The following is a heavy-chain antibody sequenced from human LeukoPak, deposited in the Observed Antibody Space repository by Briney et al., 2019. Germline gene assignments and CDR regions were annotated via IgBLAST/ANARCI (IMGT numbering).Heavy chain of an antibody. V-gene: IGHV4-4*07. CDR2: IYSSGST. Sequence: SETLSLTCTVSGGSVSNHYWTWIRQPAGKGLEWIGRIYSSGSTNYHPSLKSRVTISVDTSKNQFSLKLSSVTAADTAVYYCAIAYSGYDAFDYWGQGTLVTVSS. CDR1: GGSVSNHY. CDR3: AIAYSGYDAFDY. D-gene: IGHD5-12*01. J-gene: IGHJ4*02.